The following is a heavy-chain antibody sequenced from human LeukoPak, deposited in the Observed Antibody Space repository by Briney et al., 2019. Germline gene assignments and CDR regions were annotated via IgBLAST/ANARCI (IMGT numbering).Heavy chain of an antibody. Sequence: PGVSLRLSCATSGFMFHSYALSWVRQAPGQGLEWVASISGNADVTHYADSVKGRFTISRDTATSRVYLQMDSLRAEDSATSYCAKLWVRFEFGGQGTLVAVSS. J-gene: IGHJ4*02. V-gene: IGHV3-23*01. CDR3: AKLWVRFEF. CDR2: ISGNADVT. CDR1: GFMFHSYA. D-gene: IGHD3-16*01.